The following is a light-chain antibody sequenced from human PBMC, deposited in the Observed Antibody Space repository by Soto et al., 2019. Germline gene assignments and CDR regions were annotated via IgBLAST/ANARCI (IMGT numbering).Light chain of an antibody. CDR2: SND. Sequence: QSVLTQPPSASGTPGQRVTISCSGSRSNIGSNSVNWYHQLPGTAPKLLIYSNDQRPSGVPDRFSGSKSGASASLAIRGLQSEDEADYYCAAWDDSLNGVVFGGGTKVTVL. J-gene: IGLJ2*01. CDR1: RSNIGSNS. CDR3: AAWDDSLNGVV. V-gene: IGLV1-44*01.